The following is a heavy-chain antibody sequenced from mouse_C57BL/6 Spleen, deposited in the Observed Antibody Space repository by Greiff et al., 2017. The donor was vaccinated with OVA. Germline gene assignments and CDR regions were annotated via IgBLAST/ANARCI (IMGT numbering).Heavy chain of an antibody. CDR2: ISYDGSN. Sequence: DVQLQESGPGLVKPSQSLSLTCSVTGYSITSGYYWNWIRQFPGNKLEWMGYISYDGSNNYNPSLKNRISITRDTSKNQFFLKLNSVTTEDTATYYCARGDYGSSYEFAYWGQGTLVTVSA. V-gene: IGHV3-6*01. J-gene: IGHJ3*01. CDR1: GYSITSGYY. D-gene: IGHD1-1*01. CDR3: ARGDYGSSYEFAY.